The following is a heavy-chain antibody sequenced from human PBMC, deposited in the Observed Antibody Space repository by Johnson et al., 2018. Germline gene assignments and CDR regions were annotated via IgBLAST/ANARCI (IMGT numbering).Heavy chain of an antibody. V-gene: IGHV3-30*18. J-gene: IGHJ3*02. CDR1: GFTFSNFG. CDR3: AKEPSGDGGAFHI. Sequence: QVQLVQSGGGVVQPGRSLGLSCGASGFTFSNFGMHWVRQAPGKGLAWVADISYAGRNKNYADSVKGRFAIARDNSKTTLYVQMDSLRAEDTAVFYCAKEPSGDGGAFHIWGQGTMVTVAS. D-gene: IGHD4-17*01. CDR2: ISYAGRNK.